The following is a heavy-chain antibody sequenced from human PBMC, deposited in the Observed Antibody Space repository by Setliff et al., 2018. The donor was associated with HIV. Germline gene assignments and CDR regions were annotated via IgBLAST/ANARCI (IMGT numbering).Heavy chain of an antibody. CDR2: FYTSGST. J-gene: IGHJ4*02. V-gene: IGHV4-4*07. CDR3: ARDRLTYYFDY. Sequence: SETLSLTGTVSGGSINTYYWSWIRQPAGKGLEWIGRFYTSGSTNYNPSLKSRVTMSVDTSKNQFSLKLSSVTAPVTAVYYCARDRLTYYFDYWGQGILVTVSS. D-gene: IGHD3-22*01. CDR1: GGSINTYY.